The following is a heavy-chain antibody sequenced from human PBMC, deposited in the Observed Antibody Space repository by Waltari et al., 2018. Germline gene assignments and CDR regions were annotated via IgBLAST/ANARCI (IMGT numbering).Heavy chain of an antibody. D-gene: IGHD3-3*01. Sequence: QVQLQQWGAGLLKPSETLSLTCAVYGGSFSGYYWSWIRQPPGKGLEWIGEINHSGSTNYNPSLKSRVTISVDTSKNQFSLKLSSVTAADTAVYYCARAATYYDFWSVYYFDYWGQGTLVTVSS. CDR3: ARAATYYDFWSVYYFDY. V-gene: IGHV4-34*01. CDR2: INHSGST. CDR1: GGSFSGYY. J-gene: IGHJ4*02.